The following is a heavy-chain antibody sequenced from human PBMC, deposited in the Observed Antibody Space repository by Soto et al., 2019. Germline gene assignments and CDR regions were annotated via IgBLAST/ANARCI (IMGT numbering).Heavy chain of an antibody. CDR3: ARARPKYYGMDV. D-gene: IGHD6-6*01. V-gene: IGHV1-69*13. Sequence: SVKVSCKASGGTFSSYAISWVRQAPGQGLEWMGGIIPIFGTANYAQKFQGRVTITAGESTSTAYMELSSLRSEDTAVYYCARARPKYYGMDVWGQGTTVTVSS. CDR1: GGTFSSYA. J-gene: IGHJ6*02. CDR2: IIPIFGTA.